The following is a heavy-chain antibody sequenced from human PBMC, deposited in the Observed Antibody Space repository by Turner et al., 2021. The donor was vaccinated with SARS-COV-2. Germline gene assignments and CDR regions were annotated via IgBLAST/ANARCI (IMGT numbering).Heavy chain of an antibody. V-gene: IGHV4-59*01. Sequence: QVLLRESGPGLVRPSETLSLNCNVNYIGSYFWSWIRQRPGKTLEWIAYIDHSGDTRSNPSLKSRVTISIDTSQNQISLKLRSVTAADTAVYFCARSGDSWPHDFWGPGTLVTVSS. CDR3: ARSGDSWPHDF. D-gene: IGHD6-13*01. J-gene: IGHJ4*02. CDR2: IDHSGDT. CDR1: YIGSYF.